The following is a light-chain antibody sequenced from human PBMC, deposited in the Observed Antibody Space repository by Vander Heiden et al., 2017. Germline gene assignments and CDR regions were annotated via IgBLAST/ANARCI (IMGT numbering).Light chain of an antibody. CDR3: SSYAGTNTEV. J-gene: IGLJ1*01. V-gene: IGLV2-8*01. Sequence: QSALTQPPSAPGSPGQSVTISCTGTSSDVGGYDYVSWYQQHPGKAPKLIIYEVNKRPSGVPDRFSGSQSGNTASLTVSGLQAEDEGDYFCSSYAGTNTEVFGTGTKVTVL. CDR1: SSDVGGYDY. CDR2: EVN.